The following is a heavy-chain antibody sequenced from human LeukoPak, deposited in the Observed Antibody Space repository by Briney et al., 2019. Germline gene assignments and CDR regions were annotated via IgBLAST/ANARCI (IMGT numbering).Heavy chain of an antibody. D-gene: IGHD3-10*01. V-gene: IGHV3-23*01. Sequence: PRGSLRLSCAASGFTFSNYAMISVRPAPGERLEWVSSITGSGDGTYYADSVRGRFTISRDSSENTLYLQLNSLRAEDTAVYVCVKGFVHPTYYVDDWGQGTLVTVCS. J-gene: IGHJ4*02. CDR3: VKGFVHPTYYVDD. CDR1: GFTFSNYA. CDR2: ITGSGDGT.